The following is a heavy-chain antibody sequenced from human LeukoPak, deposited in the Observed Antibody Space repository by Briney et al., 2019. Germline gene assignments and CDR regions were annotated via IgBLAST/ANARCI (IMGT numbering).Heavy chain of an antibody. D-gene: IGHD2-15*01. V-gene: IGHV4-34*01. J-gene: IGHJ5*02. CDR1: SGSFSGYY. Sequence: SETLSLTCAVYSGSFSGYYWSWIRQPPGKGLEWIGEINHSGSTNYNPSLKSRVTISVDTSKNQFSLKLSSVTAADTAVYYCARETGYCSGGSCYSSWFDPWGQGTLVTVSS. CDR2: INHSGST. CDR3: ARETGYCSGGSCYSSWFDP.